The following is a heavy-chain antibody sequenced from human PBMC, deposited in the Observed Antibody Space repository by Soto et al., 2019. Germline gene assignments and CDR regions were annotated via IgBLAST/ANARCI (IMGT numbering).Heavy chain of an antibody. CDR3: ARGFTAAGRNWFDP. CDR2: INHSGST. D-gene: IGHD6-13*01. V-gene: IGHV4-34*01. CDR1: GGSFSGYY. J-gene: IGHJ5*02. Sequence: SETLSLTCAVYGGSFSGYYWSWIRQPPGKGLEWIGEINHSGSTNYNPSLKSRVTISVDTSKNQFSLKLSSVTAADTAVYYCARGFTAAGRNWFDPWGQGTLVTVSS.